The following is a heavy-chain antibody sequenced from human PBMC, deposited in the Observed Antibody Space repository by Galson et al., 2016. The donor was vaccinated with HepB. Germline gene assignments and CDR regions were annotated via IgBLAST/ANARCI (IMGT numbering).Heavy chain of an antibody. J-gene: IGHJ4*02. D-gene: IGHD5-24*01. Sequence: SLRLSCAASGFTFDNYAMHWVRQPPGKGLEWVSGISWNNGVIIYADSVKGRFTTSRDNAKNSLYLQMNSLRTEDTAFYYCICRRGGNKPFDYWGRGTLVTVSS. CDR3: ICRRGGNKPFDY. CDR2: ISWNNGVI. V-gene: IGHV3-9*01. CDR1: GFTFDNYA.